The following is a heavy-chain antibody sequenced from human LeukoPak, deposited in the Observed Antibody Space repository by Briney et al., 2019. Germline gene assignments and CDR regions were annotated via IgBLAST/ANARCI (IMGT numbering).Heavy chain of an antibody. Sequence: PGRSLTLSCAASGFTFSSYAMSWVRQAPGKGLEWVSSIIVSGGSTYYADSVKGRFTISRDNSKNTLYLQMNSLRAQHTAVYYCAKDWSGYDWVCDYWGQGTLVTVSS. J-gene: IGHJ4*02. V-gene: IGHV3-23*01. CDR1: GFTFSSYA. D-gene: IGHD5-12*01. CDR2: IIVSGGST. CDR3: AKDWSGYDWVCDY.